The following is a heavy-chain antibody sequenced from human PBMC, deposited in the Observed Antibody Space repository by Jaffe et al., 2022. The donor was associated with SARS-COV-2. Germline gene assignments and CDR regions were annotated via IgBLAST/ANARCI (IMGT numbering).Heavy chain of an antibody. D-gene: IGHD6-13*01. CDR2: IWYDGSNK. J-gene: IGHJ4*02. CDR1: GFTFSSYG. Sequence: QVQLVESGGGVVQPGRSLRLSCAASGFTFSSYGMHWVRQAPGKGLEWVAVIWYDGSNKYYADSVKGRFTISRDNSKNTLYLQMNSLRAEDTAVYYCARDRHSSSWARVLSYWGQGTLVTVSS. V-gene: IGHV3-33*01. CDR3: ARDRHSSSWARVLSY.